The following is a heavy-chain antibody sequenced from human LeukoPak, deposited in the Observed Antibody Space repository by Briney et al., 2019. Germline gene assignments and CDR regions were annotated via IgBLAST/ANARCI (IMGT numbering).Heavy chain of an antibody. CDR3: ATDLAGFRREWELPIDY. CDR2: FDPEDGET. V-gene: IGHV1-24*01. Sequence: ASVKVSCKVSGYTLTELSMHWVRQAPGKGLEWMGGFDPEDGETIYAQKFQGRVTMTEDTSTDTAYMELSSLRSEDTAVYYCATDLAGFRREWELPIDYWGQGTLVTVSS. D-gene: IGHD1-26*01. CDR1: GYTLTELS. J-gene: IGHJ4*02.